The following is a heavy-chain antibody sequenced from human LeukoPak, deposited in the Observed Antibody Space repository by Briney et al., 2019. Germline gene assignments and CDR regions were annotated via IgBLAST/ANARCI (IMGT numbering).Heavy chain of an antibody. D-gene: IGHD6-19*01. V-gene: IGHV6-1*01. CDR1: GDSVSSSSAA. CDR3: ARAVLAVAGGRCFDP. CDR2: TYYRSKWYN. Sequence: SQTLSLTCAISGDSVSSSSAAWNWIRQSPSRGLEWLGRTYYRSKWYNDYAVSVKSRITINPDTSKNQFSLQLNSVTPEDTAVYYCARAVLAVAGGRCFDPWGQGTLVTVSS. J-gene: IGHJ5*02.